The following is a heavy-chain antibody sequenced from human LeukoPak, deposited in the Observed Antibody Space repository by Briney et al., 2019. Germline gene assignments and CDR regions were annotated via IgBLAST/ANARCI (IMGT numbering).Heavy chain of an antibody. Sequence: GGSLRLSCAASGFTFSSYSVNWVRQAPGKGLEWVSSISSSSSYIYYADSVKGRFTISRDNAKNSLYLQMNSLRAEDTAVYYCARVGWYGYYDSKGSPKREGFDYWGQGTLVTVSS. CDR2: ISSSSSYI. CDR1: GFTFSSYS. CDR3: ARVGWYGYYDSKGSPKREGFDY. D-gene: IGHD3-22*01. V-gene: IGHV3-21*01. J-gene: IGHJ4*02.